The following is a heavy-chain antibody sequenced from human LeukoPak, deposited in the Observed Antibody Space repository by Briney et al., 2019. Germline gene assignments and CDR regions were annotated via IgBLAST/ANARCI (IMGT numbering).Heavy chain of an antibody. Sequence: VESLGLSCAASGFTFSSYWMHWVRQAPGKGLVWVSRINSDGSSTSYAESVKGRFTISRDNAKNTLYVQMNSLRAEDTAVYYCARAAAANTRLFAFDVWGQGTMVTVSS. CDR2: INSDGSST. CDR3: ARAAAANTRLFAFDV. CDR1: GFTFSSYW. D-gene: IGHD6-25*01. J-gene: IGHJ3*01. V-gene: IGHV3-74*01.